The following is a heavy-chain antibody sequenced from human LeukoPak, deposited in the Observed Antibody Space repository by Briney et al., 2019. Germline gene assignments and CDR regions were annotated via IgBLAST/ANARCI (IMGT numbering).Heavy chain of an antibody. CDR3: ARYFNGGMDV. Sequence: SETLSLTCSVSGGSISTYYWNWIRQPAGKGLECIGRIHSSGSASYNPSLKSRVTMSLDTSKNQFSLKLSSVTAADTAVYYCARYFNGGMDVWGQGITVTVSS. CDR1: GGSISTYY. V-gene: IGHV4-4*07. D-gene: IGHD3-9*01. CDR2: IHSSGSA. J-gene: IGHJ6*02.